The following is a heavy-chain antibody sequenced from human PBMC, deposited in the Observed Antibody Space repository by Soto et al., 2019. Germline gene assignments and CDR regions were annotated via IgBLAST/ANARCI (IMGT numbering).Heavy chain of an antibody. J-gene: IGHJ4*02. D-gene: IGHD3-22*01. CDR2: INHSGST. Sequence: SETLSLTCAVYGGSFSGYYWSWIRQPPGKGLEWIGEINHSGSTNYNPSLKSRVTISVDTSKNQFSLKLSSVTAADTAVYYCARLPYYDSSGYFDYWGQGTLVTSPQ. CDR3: ARLPYYDSSGYFDY. CDR1: GGSFSGYY. V-gene: IGHV4-34*01.